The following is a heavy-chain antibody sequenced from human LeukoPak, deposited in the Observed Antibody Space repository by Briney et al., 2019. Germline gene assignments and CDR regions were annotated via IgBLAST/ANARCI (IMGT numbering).Heavy chain of an antibody. V-gene: IGHV4-38-2*02. CDR2: IYHSGST. D-gene: IGHD3-10*01. CDR3: ARATNMVRGDYYFDY. CDR1: GYSISSGYY. Sequence: SETLSLTCTVSGYSISSGYYWGWIRQPPGKGLEWIGSIYHSGSTHYNPSLKSRVTISVDTSKNQFSLKLSSVTAADTAVYYCARATNMVRGDYYFDYWGQGTLVTVSS. J-gene: IGHJ4*02.